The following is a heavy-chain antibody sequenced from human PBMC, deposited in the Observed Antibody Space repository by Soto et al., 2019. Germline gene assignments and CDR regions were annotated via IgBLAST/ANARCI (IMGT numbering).Heavy chain of an antibody. V-gene: IGHV3-21*01. CDR1: GFTFSSYI. Sequence: EVQLVESGGGLVKPGGSLRLSCAASGFTFSSYIMNWVRQAPGKGLEWVSSISGSGSYIFYADSVKGRFTISRDNAKNSLYLRMNSLRAEDTAVYFCARAWSTYYFDYWGQGTLVTVSS. CDR3: ARAWSTYYFDY. D-gene: IGHD2-8*02. J-gene: IGHJ4*02. CDR2: ISGSGSYI.